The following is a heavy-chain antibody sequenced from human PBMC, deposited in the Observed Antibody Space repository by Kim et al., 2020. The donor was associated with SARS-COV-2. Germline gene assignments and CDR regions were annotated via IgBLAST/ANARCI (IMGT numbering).Heavy chain of an antibody. V-gene: IGHV3-11*03. Sequence: GGSLRLSCAASGFTFSDYYMSWIRQAPGKGLEWVSYISSSSSYTNYADSVKGRFTISRDNAKNSLYLQMNSLRAEDTAVYYCASSGSYPHGIDYWGQGTLVTVSS. J-gene: IGHJ4*02. CDR1: GFTFSDYY. CDR2: ISSSSSYT. D-gene: IGHD1-26*01. CDR3: ASSGSYPHGIDY.